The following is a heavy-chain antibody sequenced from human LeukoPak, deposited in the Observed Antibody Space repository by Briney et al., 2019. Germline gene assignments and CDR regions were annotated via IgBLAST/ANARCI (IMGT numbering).Heavy chain of an antibody. D-gene: IGHD1-26*01. CDR2: ISAYNGNT. J-gene: IGHJ4*02. CDR1: GYTFTSYG. V-gene: IGHV1-18*01. Sequence: ASVKVSCKASGYTFTSYGISWVRQAPGQGLEGMGWISAYNGNTNYAQKLQGRVTMTTDTSTSTAYMGLRSLRSDDTAVYYCARSEVGAMVAYWGQGTLVTVSS. CDR3: ARSEVGAMVAY.